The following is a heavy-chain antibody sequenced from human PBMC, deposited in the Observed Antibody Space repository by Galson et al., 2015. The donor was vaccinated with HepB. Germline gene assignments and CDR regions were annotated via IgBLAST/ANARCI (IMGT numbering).Heavy chain of an antibody. Sequence: SVKVSCKASGYTFTGYYMHWVRQAPGQGLEWMGRINPNSGGTNYAQKFQGRVTMTRDTSISTAYMELSRLRSDDTAVYYCASARTVSGEKGTYYYYMDVWGKGTTVTVSS. J-gene: IGHJ6*03. CDR1: GYTFTGYY. D-gene: IGHD1-26*01. V-gene: IGHV1-2*06. CDR3: ASARTVSGEKGTYYYYMDV. CDR2: INPNSGGT.